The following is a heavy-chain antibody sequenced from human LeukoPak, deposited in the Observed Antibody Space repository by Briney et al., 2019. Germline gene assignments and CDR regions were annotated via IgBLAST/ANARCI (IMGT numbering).Heavy chain of an antibody. Sequence: PSETLSLTCTVSGGSISSGGYYWSWIRQHPGKGLEWIGYIYYSGSTNYNPSLKSRVTISVDTSKNQFSLKLSSVTAADTAVYYCARAHLEGPAAILGLFDYWGQGTLVTVSS. V-gene: IGHV4-61*08. CDR1: GGSISSGGYY. D-gene: IGHD2-2*02. CDR3: ARAHLEGPAAILGLFDY. CDR2: IYYSGST. J-gene: IGHJ4*02.